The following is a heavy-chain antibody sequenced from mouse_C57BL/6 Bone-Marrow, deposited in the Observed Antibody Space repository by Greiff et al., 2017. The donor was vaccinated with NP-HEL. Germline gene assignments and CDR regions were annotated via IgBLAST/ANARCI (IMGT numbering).Heavy chain of an antibody. Sequence: EVKLVESGGGLVQPGGSLKLSCAASGFTFSDYYMYWVRQTPEKRLEWVAYISNGGGSTYYPDTVKGRFTISRDKAKNTLYLQMSRLKSEDTAMYYCARQRGFAYWGQGTLVTVSA. J-gene: IGHJ3*01. CDR3: ARQRGFAY. V-gene: IGHV5-12*01. CDR2: ISNGGGST. CDR1: GFTFSDYY.